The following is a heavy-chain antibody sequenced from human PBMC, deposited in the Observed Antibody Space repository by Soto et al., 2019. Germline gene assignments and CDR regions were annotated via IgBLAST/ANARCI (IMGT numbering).Heavy chain of an antibody. D-gene: IGHD3-22*01. CDR3: ERRLRYYDSSGFYRYYFDY. Sequence: GESLKISCKGSGYSFTSYWIGWVRQMPVKVLEWMGILYPGDSDTRYSPSFQVQFTISADKSISTAYLQWSSLKASDTAMYYCERRLRYYDSSGFYRYYFDYWGQGTLVTVPQ. V-gene: IGHV5-51*01. J-gene: IGHJ4*02. CDR2: LYPGDSDT. CDR1: GYSFTSYW.